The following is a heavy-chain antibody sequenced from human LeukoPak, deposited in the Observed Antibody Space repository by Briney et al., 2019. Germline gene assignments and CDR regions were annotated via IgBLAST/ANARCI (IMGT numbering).Heavy chain of an antibody. J-gene: IGHJ4*02. CDR2: IYYSGST. V-gene: IGHV4-61*01. CDR3: ARDASSGFDY. CDR1: GGSVSSGSYY. D-gene: IGHD6-19*01. Sequence: TSETLSLTCTVSGGSVSSGSYYWSWIRQPPGKGLEWIGYIYYSGSTNYNPSLKSRVTISVDTSKNQFSLKLSSVTAADTAVYYCARDASSGFDYWGQGTLVTVSS.